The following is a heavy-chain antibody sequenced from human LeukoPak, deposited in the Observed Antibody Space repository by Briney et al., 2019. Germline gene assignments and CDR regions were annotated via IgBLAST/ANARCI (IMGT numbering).Heavy chain of an antibody. Sequence: SETLSLTCTVSGGSISSYYWSWIRQPAGKGLEWIGRIYTSGSTNYNPSLKSRVTMSVDTSKNQFSLKLSSVTAADTAVYYCARGLYYSDSTGYTFYSHYYMDVWGKGTTVTISS. CDR1: GGSISSYY. CDR2: IYTSGST. D-gene: IGHD3-22*01. J-gene: IGHJ6*03. CDR3: ARGLYYSDSTGYTFYSHYYMDV. V-gene: IGHV4-4*07.